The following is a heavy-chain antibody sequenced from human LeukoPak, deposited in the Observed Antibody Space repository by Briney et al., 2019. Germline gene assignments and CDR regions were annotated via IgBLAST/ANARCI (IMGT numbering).Heavy chain of an antibody. Sequence: PGRSLRLSCAASGFTFSSYAMHWVRQAPGKGLEWVAVISYDGSNKYYADSVKGRFTISRDNAKNSLYLQMNSLRAEDTAVYYCSRGGSWSDYWGQGTLVTVSS. CDR2: ISYDGSNK. CDR1: GFTFSSYA. CDR3: SRGGSWSDY. J-gene: IGHJ4*02. D-gene: IGHD6-13*01. V-gene: IGHV3-30*04.